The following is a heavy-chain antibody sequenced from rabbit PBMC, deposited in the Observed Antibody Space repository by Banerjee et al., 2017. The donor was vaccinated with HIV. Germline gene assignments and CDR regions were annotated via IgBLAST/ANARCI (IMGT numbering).Heavy chain of an antibody. CDR1: GFSFSGSYW. J-gene: IGHJ4*01. V-gene: IGHV1S45*01. Sequence: QEQLEESGGDLVKPEGSLTLTCTASGFSFSGSYWIYWVRQAPGKGLEWIACIDAGSSGRTAYANWAKGRFTISETSSTTVTLQMTSLTAADTATYFCARDGGYADYGYALNLWGPGTLVTVS. CDR2: IDAGSSGRT. CDR3: ARDGGYADYGYALNL. D-gene: IGHD6-1*01.